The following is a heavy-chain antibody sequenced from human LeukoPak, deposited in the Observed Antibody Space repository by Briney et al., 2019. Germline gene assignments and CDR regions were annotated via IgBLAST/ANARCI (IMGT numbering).Heavy chain of an antibody. CDR3: ARELVPAAIFPENYYMDV. Sequence: PGGSLRLSCAASGFTVSSNYMSWVRQAPGKGLECVSVIYSRGGTYYADSVQGRFTISRDASKNTLFLQMNSLRADDTAVYYCARELVPAAIFPENYYMDVWGKGTTVTVSS. J-gene: IGHJ6*03. CDR1: GFTVSSNY. D-gene: IGHD2-2*01. V-gene: IGHV3-53*01. CDR2: IYSRGGT.